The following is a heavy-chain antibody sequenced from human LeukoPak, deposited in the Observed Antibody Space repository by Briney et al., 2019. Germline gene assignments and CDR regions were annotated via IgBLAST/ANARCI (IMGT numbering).Heavy chain of an antibody. V-gene: IGHV4-39*01. CDR2: VYYTGST. CDR3: ASQRRYCTNGVCFKAFDY. CDR1: GGSISSSNY. D-gene: IGHD2-8*01. Sequence: KSSETLSLTCTVSGGSISSSNYWGWIRQPPGKGLEWIGSVYYTGSTNYNPSLKSRVTISVDTSKNRFSLKLNSLTAADTAVYYCASQRRYCTNGVCFKAFDYWGQGSLVTVSS. J-gene: IGHJ4*02.